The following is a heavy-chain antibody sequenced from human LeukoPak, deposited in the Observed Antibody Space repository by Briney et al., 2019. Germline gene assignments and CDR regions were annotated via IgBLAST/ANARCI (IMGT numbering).Heavy chain of an antibody. D-gene: IGHD6-19*01. CDR2: ISYDGSNK. V-gene: IGHV3-30-3*01. CDR3: AKERHSSGWYGGFDY. CDR1: GFTFSSYA. J-gene: IGHJ4*02. Sequence: GGSLRLSCAASGFTFSSYAMHWVRQAPGKGLEWVAVISYDGSNKYYADSVKGRFTISRDNSKNTLYLQMNSLRAEDTAVYYCAKERHSSGWYGGFDYWGQGTLVTVSS.